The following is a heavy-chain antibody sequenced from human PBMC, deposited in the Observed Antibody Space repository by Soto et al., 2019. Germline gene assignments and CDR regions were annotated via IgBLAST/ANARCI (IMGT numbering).Heavy chain of an antibody. Sequence: QVQLQESGPGLVEPSETLSLTCTVSGGSISSYYWSWIRQPPGKGLEWIGYIYYSGSTNYNPSLKSRVTISVDTSKNQFSLKLSSVTASDTAVYYCARDLSSRLLNYYASGSWFDPWGQGTLVTVSS. J-gene: IGHJ5*02. CDR3: ARDLSSRLLNYYASGSWFDP. D-gene: IGHD3-10*01. CDR2: IYYSGST. V-gene: IGHV4-59*01. CDR1: GGSISSYY.